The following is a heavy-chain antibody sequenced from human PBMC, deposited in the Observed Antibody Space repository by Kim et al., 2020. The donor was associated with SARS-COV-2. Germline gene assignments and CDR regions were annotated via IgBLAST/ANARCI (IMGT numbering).Heavy chain of an antibody. V-gene: IGHV3-30*18. D-gene: IGHD2-2*01. CDR2: ISYDGTIQ. Sequence: GGSPRLSCAASGLTFRNYGMHWVRQAPGKGLEWVADISYDGTIQNYGDSVEGRFTISRDNSKNTLYLQMNSLRVEDTAVYYCAKGPIAVVPGGKMWLDPWRKDTLVTVSS. CDR3: AKGPIAVVPGGKMWLDP. CDR1: GLTFRNYG. J-gene: IGHJ5*02.